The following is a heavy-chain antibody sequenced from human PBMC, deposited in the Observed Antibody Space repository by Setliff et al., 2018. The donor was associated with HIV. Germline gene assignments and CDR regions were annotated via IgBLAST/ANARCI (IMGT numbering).Heavy chain of an antibody. D-gene: IGHD6-19*01. J-gene: IGHJ4*02. Sequence: SETLSLTCTVSGGSISSGGYYWSWIRQHPGKGLEWIGYMYHSGSTHYNPSLKSRVTISVDTSKKQLSLKLSSVIAADTAVYYCARGPPGSSIGWYVGYWGQGTLVTVSS. CDR2: MYHSGST. CDR3: ARGPPGSSIGWYVGY. CDR1: GGSISSGGYY. V-gene: IGHV4-31*03.